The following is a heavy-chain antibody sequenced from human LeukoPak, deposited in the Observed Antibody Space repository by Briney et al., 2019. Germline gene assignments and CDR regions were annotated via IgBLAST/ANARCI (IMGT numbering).Heavy chain of an antibody. J-gene: IGHJ3*02. D-gene: IGHD3-10*01. CDR2: IYSSGST. V-gene: IGHV4-59*12. CDR3: ARRYYGSGSYLARAFDI. CDR1: GGSINTYY. Sequence: SETLSLTCTVSGGSINTYYWSWIRQPPGKGLEWIGFIYSSGSTSYYPSLKSRVTISLDTSKSQFSLKLSSVTAADTAVYYCARRYYGSGSYLARAFDIWGQGTMVTVSS.